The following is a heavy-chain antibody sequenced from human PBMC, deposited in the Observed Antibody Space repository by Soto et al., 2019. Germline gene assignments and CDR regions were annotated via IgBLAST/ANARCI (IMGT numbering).Heavy chain of an antibody. CDR2: IYYSGST. V-gene: IGHV4-39*01. CDR1: GGSISSRGYY. CDR3: ATSNWIDP. Sequence: PSETLSLTCTVSGGSISSRGYYWGWIRQPPGKGLEWIGTIYYSGSTYYNPSLKSRVTISVDTSKNQFSLKLSSVTAADTAVYYRATSNWIDPRGQGTLVTGS. J-gene: IGHJ5*02.